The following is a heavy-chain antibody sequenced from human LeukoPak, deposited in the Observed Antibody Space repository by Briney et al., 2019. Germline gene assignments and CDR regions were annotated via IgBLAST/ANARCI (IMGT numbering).Heavy chain of an antibody. CDR2: IYHSGST. CDR1: GYSISSGYY. CDR3: VRGPYGSGISNWFDP. Sequence: SETLSLTCTVSGYSISSGYYWGWIRQPPGKGLEWIGSIYHSGSTYYNPSLKSRVTISVDTSKNQFSLKLTSVSAADTAVYYCVRGPYGSGISNWFDPWGQGTQVIVSS. J-gene: IGHJ5*02. D-gene: IGHD3-10*01. V-gene: IGHV4-38-2*02.